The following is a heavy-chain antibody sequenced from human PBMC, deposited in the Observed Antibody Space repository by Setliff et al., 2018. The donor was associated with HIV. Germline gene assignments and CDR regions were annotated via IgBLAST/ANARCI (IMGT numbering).Heavy chain of an antibody. CDR3: ARSPAAEGF. J-gene: IGHJ4*02. CDR1: DDSITGNNW. D-gene: IGHD6-13*01. CDR2: IDHTGSTY. V-gene: IGHV4-4*02. Sequence: PSETLSLTCTVSDDSITGNNWWNWVRQPPGKGLEWIGEIDHTGSTYYYNPSLKSRVTISVDASNNQFSLKLSSVTATDTAVYYCARSPAAEGFWGQGTLVTVSS.